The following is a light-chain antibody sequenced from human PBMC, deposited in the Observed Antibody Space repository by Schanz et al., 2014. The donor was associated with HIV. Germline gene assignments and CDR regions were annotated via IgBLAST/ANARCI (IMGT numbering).Light chain of an antibody. CDR3: AAWDDSLSAWV. V-gene: IGLV1-44*01. CDR1: SSNIGINT. J-gene: IGLJ3*02. CDR2: SNN. Sequence: QSVLTQPPSASGTPGQRVTISCSGSSSNIGINTVNWYQHLPGTAPKLLIQSNNQRPSGVPDRFSGSKSGTSASLAISGLQSEDEADYYCAAWDDSLSAWVFGGGTKLTVL.